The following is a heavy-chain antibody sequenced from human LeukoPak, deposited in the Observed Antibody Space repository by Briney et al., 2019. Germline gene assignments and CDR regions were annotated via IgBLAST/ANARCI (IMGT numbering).Heavy chain of an antibody. J-gene: IGHJ4*02. CDR1: GFTFSTYA. V-gene: IGHV3-23*01. CDR2: ISGGGDIT. D-gene: IGHD1-26*01. CDR3: AKEQVVSPPWVSYFDY. Sequence: GGSLRLFCAASGFTFSTYAMIWVRQTPAKGLEWGSVISGGGDITYYADSVEGRFTISKDNSDNTVYMKMNSLRDDEMAVYYCAKEQVVSPPWVSYFDYWGQGTLVTVSS.